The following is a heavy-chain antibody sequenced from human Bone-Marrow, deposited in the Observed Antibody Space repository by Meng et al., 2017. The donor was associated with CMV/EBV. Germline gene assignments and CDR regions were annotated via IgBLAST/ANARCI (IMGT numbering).Heavy chain of an antibody. CDR3: ARGPVGCDY. D-gene: IGHD1-26*01. J-gene: IGHJ4*02. CDR1: GGSVSSGSYY. Sequence: SETLSLTCTVSGGSVSSGSYYWSWIRQPPGKGLEWIGYIYYSGSTNYNPSLKSRVTIAVDTSKNQFPLKLSSVTAADTAVYYCARGPVGCDYWGQGTLVTVSS. V-gene: IGHV4-61*01. CDR2: IYYSGST.